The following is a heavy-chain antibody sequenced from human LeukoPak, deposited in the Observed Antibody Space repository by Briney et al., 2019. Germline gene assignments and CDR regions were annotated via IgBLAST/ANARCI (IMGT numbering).Heavy chain of an antibody. CDR3: AKDILDIVVVVAATRLDY. CDR1: GFTFSSYA. D-gene: IGHD2-15*01. V-gene: IGHV3-23*01. J-gene: IGHJ4*02. Sequence: GGSLRLSCAASGFTFSSYAMSWVRQAPGKGLEWVSAISGSGGSTYYADSVKGRFTISRDNSKNTLYLQMNSLRAGDTAVYYCAKDILDIVVVVAATRLDYWGQGTLVTVSS. CDR2: ISGSGGST.